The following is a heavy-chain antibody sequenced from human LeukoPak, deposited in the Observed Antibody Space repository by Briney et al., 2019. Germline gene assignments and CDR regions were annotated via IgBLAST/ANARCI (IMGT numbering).Heavy chain of an antibody. CDR2: INPNSGGT. Sequence: ASVKVSCKAPGYTFTGYYMHWVRQAPGQGLEWMGWINPNSGGTNYAQKFQGRVTMTRDTSISTAYMELSRLRSDDTAVYYCASSGYDYGDYYYGMDVWGQGTTVTVSS. V-gene: IGHV1-2*02. D-gene: IGHD5-12*01. J-gene: IGHJ6*02. CDR1: GYTFTGYY. CDR3: ASSGYDYGDYYYGMDV.